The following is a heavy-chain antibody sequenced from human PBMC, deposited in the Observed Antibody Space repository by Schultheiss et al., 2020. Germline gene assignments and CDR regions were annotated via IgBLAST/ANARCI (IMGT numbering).Heavy chain of an antibody. D-gene: IGHD3-3*01. CDR1: GYTFTSYY. CDR3: ARLGNYPYYDFWSGYLQRRGMDV. CDR2: INPSGGST. J-gene: IGHJ6*02. Sequence: SVKVSCKASGYTFTSYYMHWVRQAPGQGLEWMGIINPSGGSTSYAQKFQGRVTMTRDTSTSTVYMELSSLRSEDTAVYYCARLGNYPYYDFWSGYLQRRGMDVWGQGTTVTVSS. V-gene: IGHV1-46*03.